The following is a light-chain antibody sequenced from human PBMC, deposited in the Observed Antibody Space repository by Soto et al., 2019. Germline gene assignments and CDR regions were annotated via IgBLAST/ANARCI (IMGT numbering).Light chain of an antibody. CDR1: SSDVGGYDY. CDR3: SSYATTSAVL. Sequence: QSALTQPASVSGSPGQSITISCSGTSSDVGGYDYVSWYQQHPGKAPKLLIYGVTSRPSGVSNRFSGSKSGNTASLTISGLHAEDEADYYCSSYATTSAVLFGGGTQLTVL. J-gene: IGLJ3*02. CDR2: GVT. V-gene: IGLV2-14*01.